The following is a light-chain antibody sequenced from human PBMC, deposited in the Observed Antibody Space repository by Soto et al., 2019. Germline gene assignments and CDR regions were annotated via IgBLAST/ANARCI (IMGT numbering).Light chain of an antibody. J-gene: IGKJ4*01. V-gene: IGKV1-27*01. CDR2: AAS. CDR1: QGISNY. Sequence: DIQMTQSPSSLSASVGDRVTITCRASQGISNYLAWYQQKPGKVPKLLIYAASTLQSGVPSRFSGSGSATDFTLTISSLQPEDVSTYYCQMYNSAPPLTFGGGTKVEIK. CDR3: QMYNSAPPLT.